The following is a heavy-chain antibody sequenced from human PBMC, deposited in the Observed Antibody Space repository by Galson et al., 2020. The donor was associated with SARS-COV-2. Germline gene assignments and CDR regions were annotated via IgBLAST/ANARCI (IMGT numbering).Heavy chain of an antibody. D-gene: IGHD3-3*01. Sequence: SETLSLTCTVSGGSISSGGYYWSWIRQHTGKGLEWIGYIYYSGSTYSNPSLKSRVTISVDTSKNQFDLKLSSVTAADTAVYYCAREVRYLEWVYLDYGGHGTLVSVSS. J-gene: IGHJ4*01. V-gene: IGHV4-31*03. CDR2: IYYSGST. CDR1: GGSISSGGYY. CDR3: AREVRYLEWVYLDY.